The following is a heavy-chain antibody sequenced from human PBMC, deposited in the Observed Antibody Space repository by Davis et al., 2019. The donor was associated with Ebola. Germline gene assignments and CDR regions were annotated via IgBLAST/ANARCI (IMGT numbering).Heavy chain of an antibody. J-gene: IGHJ4*02. CDR1: GYTFTSYG. V-gene: IGHV1-18*01. CDR3: ARDGTTIVGATKFDY. D-gene: IGHD1-26*01. CDR2: ISAYNGNT. Sequence: AASVKVSCKASGYTFTSYGISWVRQAPGQGLEWMGWISAYNGNTNYAQKLQGRVTMTTDISTSTAYMELRSLRSDDTAVYYCARDGTTIVGATKFDYWGQGTLVTVSS.